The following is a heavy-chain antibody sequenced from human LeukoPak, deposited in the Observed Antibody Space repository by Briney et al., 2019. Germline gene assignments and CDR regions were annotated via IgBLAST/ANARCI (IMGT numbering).Heavy chain of an antibody. CDR1: GFTFSDYY. V-gene: IGHV3-11*04. CDR2: ISSSGSTI. Sequence: PGGSLRLSCAASGFTFSDYYMSWIRQAPGKGLEWVSHISSSGSTIYYADSVKGRFTISRDNAKNSLYLQMNSLRAEDTAVYYCARDSCSSTSCPRMEYDAFDIWGQGTMVTVSS. J-gene: IGHJ3*02. CDR3: ARDSCSSTSCPRMEYDAFDI. D-gene: IGHD2-2*01.